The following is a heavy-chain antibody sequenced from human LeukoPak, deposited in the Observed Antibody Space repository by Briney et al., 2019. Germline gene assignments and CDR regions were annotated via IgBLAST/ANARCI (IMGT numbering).Heavy chain of an antibody. CDR1: GGSFSGYY. CDR3: ARRTQQTDGFYPVDY. CDR2: IYYSGST. V-gene: IGHV4-59*12. J-gene: IGHJ4*02. Sequence: PSETLSLTCAVYGGSFSGYYWSWIRQPPGKGLEWIGYIYYSGSTNYNPSLKSRVTISVETSKNEFSLKLRSVTAADTAVYYCARRTQQTDGFYPVDYWGQGTLVTVSS. D-gene: IGHD3-22*01.